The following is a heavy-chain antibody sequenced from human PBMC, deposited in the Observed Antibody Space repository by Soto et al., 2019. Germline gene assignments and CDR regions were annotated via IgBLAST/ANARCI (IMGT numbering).Heavy chain of an antibody. Sequence: PGGSLRLSCAASGFTFSSYAMHWVRQAPGKGLEWVAVISYDGSNKYYADSVKGRFTISRDNSKNTLYLQMNSLRAEDTAVYYCARGEKWPIRPIDYWGQGTLVTVSS. D-gene: IGHD2-8*01. CDR2: ISYDGSNK. J-gene: IGHJ4*02. CDR1: GFTFSSYA. CDR3: ARGEKWPIRPIDY. V-gene: IGHV3-30-3*01.